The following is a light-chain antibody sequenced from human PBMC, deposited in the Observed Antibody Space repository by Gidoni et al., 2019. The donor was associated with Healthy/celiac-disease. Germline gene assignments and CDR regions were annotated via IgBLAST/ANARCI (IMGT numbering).Light chain of an antibody. CDR1: QSVSSN. CDR2: GAS. J-gene: IGKJ4*01. CDR3: QQYNNWPLT. V-gene: IGKV3-15*01. Sequence: EIVLTQSPATLSVSPGERATLSCRASQSVSSNLAWYQQKPGQAPRLLIYGASTRATGIPARFRGSGSGTEFTLSISSLQCEDFAVYYCQQYNNWPLTFGGGTKVEIK.